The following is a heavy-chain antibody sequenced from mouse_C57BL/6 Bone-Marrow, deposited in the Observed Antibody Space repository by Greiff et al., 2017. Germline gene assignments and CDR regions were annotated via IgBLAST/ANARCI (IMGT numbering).Heavy chain of an antibody. Sequence: VKLMESGPELVKPGASVKLSCKASGYTFTSYVINWVKQRPGQGLEWIGWIYPRDGSTKYNEKFKGKATLTVDTSSSTADMELHSLTSEDSAVYCCARLEFDGISGDWYFDVGGTGATGTGSS. CDR2: IYPRDGST. CDR3: ARLEFDGISGDWYFDV. D-gene: IGHD1-1*01. CDR1: GYTFTSYV. V-gene: IGHV1-85*01. J-gene: IGHJ1*03.